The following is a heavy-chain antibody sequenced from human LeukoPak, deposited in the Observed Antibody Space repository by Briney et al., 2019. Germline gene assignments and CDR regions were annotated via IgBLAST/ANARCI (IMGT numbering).Heavy chain of an antibody. J-gene: IGHJ4*02. V-gene: IGHV3-11*05. CDR2: LSSSSSYT. CDR3: ARDVRGQFDY. CDR1: GFTFSAYY. Sequence: GGSLRLSCAASGFTFSAYYKSWTRQAPGKGLEGVSYLSSSSSYTNYADSVKGRFTISRDNAKISLYPQMNSLRAEDTAVYYCARDVRGQFDYWGQGTLVTVSS.